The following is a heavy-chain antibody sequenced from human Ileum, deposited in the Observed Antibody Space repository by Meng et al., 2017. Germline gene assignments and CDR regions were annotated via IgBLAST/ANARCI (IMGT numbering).Heavy chain of an antibody. J-gene: IGHJ4*02. Sequence: QLQPSSPWLLKTSQPLSLTCAVSGDSVSRNIAAWTWIRQSPSRGLECLGRAYNRTNWSPHNGESLISRLTIKPHTSMNQASLQLDSVSPYDTAVYYCARKLGKYFDSWGQGTLVTVSS. CDR2: AYNRTNWSP. V-gene: IGHV6-1*01. CDR1: GDSVSRNIAA. D-gene: IGHD3-16*01. CDR3: ARKLGKYFDS.